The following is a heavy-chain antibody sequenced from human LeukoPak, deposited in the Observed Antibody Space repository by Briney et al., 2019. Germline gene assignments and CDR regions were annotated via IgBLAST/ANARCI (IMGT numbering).Heavy chain of an antibody. V-gene: IGHV3-21*01. CDR3: ARAPSPVY. CDR2: ITSSGSYV. Sequence: GGSLRLSCAAPGFSLSTYNMNWVRQAPGMGLEWVSSITSSGSYVAYSDSVKGRFTISRDNAKNSLNLQMNSLRVEDTAVYYCARAPSPVYWGQGTLVTVSS. CDR1: GFSLSTYN. J-gene: IGHJ4*02.